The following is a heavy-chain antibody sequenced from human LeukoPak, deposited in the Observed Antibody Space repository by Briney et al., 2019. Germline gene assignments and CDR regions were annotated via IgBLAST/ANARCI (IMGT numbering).Heavy chain of an antibody. Sequence: GGSLRLSCAASGFPFSEYSMNWVRQAPGKGLEWISYIGISSGNTKYADSVKGRFTVSGDNARNSLCLQMNSLRVEDTAVYYCARDHNYAFDNWGQGTLVTVSS. CDR1: GFPFSEYS. D-gene: IGHD1-1*01. J-gene: IGHJ4*02. CDR3: ARDHNYAFDN. CDR2: IGISSGNT. V-gene: IGHV3-11*06.